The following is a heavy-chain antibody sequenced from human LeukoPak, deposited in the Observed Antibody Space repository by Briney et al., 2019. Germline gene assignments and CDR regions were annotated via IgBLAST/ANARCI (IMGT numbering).Heavy chain of an antibody. CDR3: AREGGYYHHDAFDI. V-gene: IGHV3-7*01. CDR1: GFTFSSYW. D-gene: IGHD3-22*01. CDR2: IKQDGSEK. J-gene: IGHJ3*02. Sequence: GGSLRLSCAASGFTFSSYWMSWVRQAPGKGLEWVANIKQDGSEKYYVDSVKGRFTISRDNAKNSLYLQMNSLRAEDTAVYYCAREGGYYHHDAFDIWGQGTMVTVSS.